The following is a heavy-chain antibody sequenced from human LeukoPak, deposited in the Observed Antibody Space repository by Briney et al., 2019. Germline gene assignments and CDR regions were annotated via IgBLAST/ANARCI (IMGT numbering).Heavy chain of an antibody. D-gene: IGHD6-6*01. Sequence: PGGSLRLSCAASGFTFSSYAMHWVRQAPGKGLEWVTVISYDGSNKYYADSVKGRFTISRDNSKNPLYLQMNSLRAEDTAVYYCASGTGEQLVHLDYWGQGTLVTVSS. CDR2: ISYDGSNK. CDR1: GFTFSSYA. J-gene: IGHJ4*02. V-gene: IGHV3-30-3*01. CDR3: ASGTGEQLVHLDY.